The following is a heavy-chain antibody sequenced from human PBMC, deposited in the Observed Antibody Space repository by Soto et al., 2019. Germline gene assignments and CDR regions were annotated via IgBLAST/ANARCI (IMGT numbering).Heavy chain of an antibody. V-gene: IGHV3-30*18. J-gene: IGHJ4*02. CDR2: ISYDGSNK. CDR3: AKDLSPYSGSYQGGPDY. CDR1: GFTFSSYG. Sequence: QVQLVESGGGVVQPGRSLRLSCAASGFTFSSYGMHWVRQAPGKGLEWVAVISYDGSNKYYADSVKGRFTISRDNSKNTLYLQMNSLRAEDTAVYYCAKDLSPYSGSYQGGPDYWGQGTLVTVSS. D-gene: IGHD1-26*01.